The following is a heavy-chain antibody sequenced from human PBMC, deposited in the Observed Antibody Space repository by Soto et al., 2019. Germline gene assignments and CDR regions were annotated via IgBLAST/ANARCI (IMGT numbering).Heavy chain of an antibody. CDR1: GASVNSENYD. CDR3: ERGVLRFLQRFDL. J-gene: IGHJ5*02. D-gene: IGHD3-3*01. Sequence: XETLSLTCTVSGASVNSENYDWSWIRQPPGKGLEWIVYVYYSGSTNYNPSLKSRATISLDTYKNQFSLKMTSMTSADTAFYYCERGVLRFLQRFDLWGQGTLVTVYS. V-gene: IGHV4-61*01. CDR2: VYYSGST.